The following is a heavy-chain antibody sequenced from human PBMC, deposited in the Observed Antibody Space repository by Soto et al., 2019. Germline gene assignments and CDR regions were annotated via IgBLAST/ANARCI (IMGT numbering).Heavy chain of an antibody. CDR2: INHSGST. CDR3: ARRVRHYYYNGMDV. Sequence: QVQLQQWGAGLLKPSETLSLTCAVYGGSFSGYYWSWIRQPPGKGLEWIGEINHSGSTNYNPSLKSRATISVDTSKNQFSLKLSSVTAADTAVYYCARRVRHYYYNGMDVWGQGTTVTVSS. V-gene: IGHV4-34*01. J-gene: IGHJ6*02. CDR1: GGSFSGYY.